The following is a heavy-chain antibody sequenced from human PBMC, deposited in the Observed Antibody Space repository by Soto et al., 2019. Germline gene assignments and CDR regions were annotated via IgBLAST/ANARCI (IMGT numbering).Heavy chain of an antibody. CDR2: INHSGST. J-gene: IGHJ5*02. D-gene: IGHD2-2*01. Sequence: PSETLSLTCAVYGGSFSGYYWSWIRQPPGKGLEWIGEINHSGSTNYNPSLKSRVTISVDTSKNQFSLKLSSVTAADTAVYYCARGSIVVVPAAITTWAAAGHWFDPWGQGTLVTVAS. V-gene: IGHV4-34*01. CDR3: ARGSIVVVPAAITTWAAAGHWFDP. CDR1: GGSFSGYY.